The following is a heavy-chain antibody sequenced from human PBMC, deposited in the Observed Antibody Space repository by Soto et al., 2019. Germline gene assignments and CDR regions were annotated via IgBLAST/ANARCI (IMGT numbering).Heavy chain of an antibody. J-gene: IGHJ6*02. CDR2: ISSSSSYI. CDR3: ARYYTLISDRGVPAAIFHYYYGMDV. Sequence: GGSLRLSCAASGFTFSSYSMNWVRQAPGKGLEWVSSISSSSSYIYYADSVKGRFTISRDNAKNSLYLQMNSLRAEDTAVYYCARYYTLISDRGVPAAIFHYYYGMDVWGQGTTVTVSS. CDR1: GFTFSSYS. V-gene: IGHV3-21*01. D-gene: IGHD2-2*01.